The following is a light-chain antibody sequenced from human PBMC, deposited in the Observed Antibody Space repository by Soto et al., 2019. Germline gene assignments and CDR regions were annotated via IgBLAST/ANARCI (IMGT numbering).Light chain of an antibody. CDR2: WAS. Sequence: DIVMTQSPDSLAVSLGERATINCKSSQSVLYSSNNKNYLAWYQQKPGQPPKLLIYWASTRESGVPDRFSGSGSGTDFTLTISSLQAEDVAVYYCQQYYSTWTFGQGTKVGIK. CDR3: QQYYSTWT. J-gene: IGKJ1*01. V-gene: IGKV4-1*01. CDR1: QSVLYSSNNKNY.